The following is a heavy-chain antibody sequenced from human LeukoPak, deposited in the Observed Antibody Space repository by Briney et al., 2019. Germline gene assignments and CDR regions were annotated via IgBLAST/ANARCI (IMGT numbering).Heavy chain of an antibody. V-gene: IGHV1-24*01. J-gene: IGHJ5*02. CDR1: GYTLTELS. CDR2: FDPEDGET. Sequence: GASVKVSCKVSGYTLTELSMHWVRQAPGKGLEWMGGFDPEDGETIYAQKFQGRVTITADESTSTAYMELSSLRSEDTAVYYCANRNSSGWYHWFDPWGQGTLVTVSS. CDR3: ANRNSSGWYHWFDP. D-gene: IGHD6-19*01.